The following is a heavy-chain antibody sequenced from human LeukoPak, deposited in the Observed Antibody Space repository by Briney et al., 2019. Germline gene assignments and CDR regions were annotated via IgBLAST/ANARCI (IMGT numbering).Heavy chain of an antibody. CDR3: AKDATASPYFHWFDN. CDR1: GFTFSSYA. J-gene: IGHJ4*02. V-gene: IGHV3-23*01. D-gene: IGHD3-9*01. Sequence: GGSLRLSCAASGFTFSSYAMNWVRQAPGKGLEWAAGISSGDRTFHAESVKGRFTISRDKSKDTLYLQMNSLRTEDTAVYYCAKDATASPYFHWFDNWGQGTQVIVSS. CDR2: ISSGDRT.